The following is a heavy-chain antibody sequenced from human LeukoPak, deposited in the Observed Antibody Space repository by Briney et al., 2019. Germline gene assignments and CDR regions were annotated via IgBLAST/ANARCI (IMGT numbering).Heavy chain of an antibody. Sequence: GGSLRLSCAASGFTFSSYAMSWVRQAPGKGLEWVSAISGSGGTTYYADSVKGRFTISRDNSKNTLYLQVSSLRAEDTAVYYCAKEQDFWGDYLAYWGQGTLVTVPS. CDR3: AKEQDFWGDYLAY. CDR1: GFTFSSYA. CDR2: ISGSGGTT. D-gene: IGHD3-3*01. V-gene: IGHV3-23*01. J-gene: IGHJ4*02.